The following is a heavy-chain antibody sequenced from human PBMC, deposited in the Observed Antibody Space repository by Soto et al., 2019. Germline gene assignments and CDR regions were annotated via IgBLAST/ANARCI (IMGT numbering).Heavy chain of an antibody. V-gene: IGHV3-21*01. D-gene: IGHD6-13*01. J-gene: IGHJ6*02. Sequence: GSLRLSCAASGFTFSSYSMNWVRQAPGKGLEWVSSISSSSSSYIYYADSVKGRFTISRDNAKNSLYLQMNSLRAEDTAVYYCARDVSSSWYYYYYYYGMDVWGQGTTVTVSS. CDR1: GFTFSSYS. CDR3: ARDVSSSWYYYYYYYGMDV. CDR2: ISSSSSSYI.